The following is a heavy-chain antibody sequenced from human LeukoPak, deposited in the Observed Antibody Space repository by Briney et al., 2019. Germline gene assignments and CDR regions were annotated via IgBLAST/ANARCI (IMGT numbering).Heavy chain of an antibody. CDR2: IYYTGTT. J-gene: IGHJ4*02. Sequence: SQTLSLTCTVSGGSISSGDCYWSWIRQPPGKGLERIGYIYYTGTTYYNPSLKSRVTISVDTSKNQFSLKLSSVTAADTAVYYCARYGSRTFDYWGQGTLVTVSS. CDR1: GGSISSGDCY. CDR3: ARYGSRTFDY. D-gene: IGHD3-10*01. V-gene: IGHV4-30-4*01.